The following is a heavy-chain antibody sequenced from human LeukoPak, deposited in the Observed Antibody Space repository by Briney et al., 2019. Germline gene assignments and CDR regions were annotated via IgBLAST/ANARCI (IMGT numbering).Heavy chain of an antibody. CDR2: VFSSGST. CDR3: ASSPDYWNGYYLL. D-gene: IGHD3-3*01. CDR1: GGSLSSDC. Sequence: WETLSLTCSVSGGSLSSDCWSWIRQPPGKGLEWIGYVFSSGSTNYSPSFGSRVTMSVDTSKNQFSLRLSSVTAADTAVYYCASSPDYWNGYYLLWGQGTLVTVSS. V-gene: IGHV4-59*01. J-gene: IGHJ4*02.